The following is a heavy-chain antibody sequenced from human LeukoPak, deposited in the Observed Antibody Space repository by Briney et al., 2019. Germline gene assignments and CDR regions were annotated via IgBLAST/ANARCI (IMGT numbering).Heavy chain of an antibody. J-gene: IGHJ4*02. CDR1: GFTFSSYS. Sequence: GGSLRLSCAASGFTFSSYSMNWVRQAPGKGLEWVSYISSSSSTIYYADSVKGRFTISRDNAKNSLYLQMNSLRAEDTAVYYCARDLLSSYYDILTGSDYWGQGTLVTVSS. CDR2: ISSSSSTI. D-gene: IGHD3-9*01. V-gene: IGHV3-48*01. CDR3: ARDLLSSYYDILTGSDY.